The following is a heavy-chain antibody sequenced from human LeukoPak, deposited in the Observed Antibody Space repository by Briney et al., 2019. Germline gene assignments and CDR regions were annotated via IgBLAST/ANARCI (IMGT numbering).Heavy chain of an antibody. J-gene: IGHJ4*02. Sequence: PGGSLRLSCAASGFSFSTNSMNWVRQVPGKGLEWVAVISYDGSNKYYADSVKGRFTISRDNSKNTLYLQMNSLRAEDTAVSYCARLYSSSLFDYWGQGTLVTVSS. CDR3: ARLYSSSLFDY. CDR2: ISYDGSNK. CDR1: GFSFSTNS. V-gene: IGHV3-30*03. D-gene: IGHD6-13*01.